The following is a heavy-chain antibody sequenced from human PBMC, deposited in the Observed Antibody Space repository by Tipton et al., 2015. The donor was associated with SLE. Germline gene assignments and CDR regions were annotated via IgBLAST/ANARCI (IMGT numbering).Heavy chain of an antibody. D-gene: IGHD2-21*01. V-gene: IGHV3-30*04. CDR2: ISYDGSNK. Sequence: QVQLVQSGGGVVQPGRSLRLSCAASGFTFSSYAMHWVRQAPGKGLEWVAVISYDGSNKYYADSVKGRFTISRDNSKNTLYLQMNSLRAEDTAAYYCANEGVIAPSDAFDIWGQGTMVTVSS. J-gene: IGHJ3*02. CDR1: GFTFSSYA. CDR3: ANEGVIAPSDAFDI.